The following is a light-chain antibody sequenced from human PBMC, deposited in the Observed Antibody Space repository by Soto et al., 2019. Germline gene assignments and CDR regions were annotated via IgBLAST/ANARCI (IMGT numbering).Light chain of an antibody. CDR2: GAS. Sequence: EIVMTQSPGTLSLSPGERATLSCRASQSVSSRLAWYQQEPGQAPRLLISGASSRATGIPDRFSGSGSGTDFTLTISRLEPEDFALYYCQHYVERSPITFGQGTKVDIK. V-gene: IGKV3-20*01. CDR1: QSVSSR. J-gene: IGKJ1*01. CDR3: QHYVERSPIT.